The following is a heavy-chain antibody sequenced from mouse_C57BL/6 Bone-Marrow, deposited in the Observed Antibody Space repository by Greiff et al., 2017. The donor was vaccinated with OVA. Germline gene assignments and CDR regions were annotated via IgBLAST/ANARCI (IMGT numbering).Heavy chain of an antibody. D-gene: IGHD1-1*01. CDR3: AIYGSSFY. CDR1: GYSITSGYY. J-gene: IGHJ2*01. V-gene: IGHV3-6*01. CDR2: ISYDGSN. Sequence: VQLQQSGPGLVKPSQSLSLTCSVTGYSITSGYYWNWIRQFPGKKLEWMGYISYDGSNNYNPSLKNRISITRYTSKNQFFLKLNSVTTEDTATYYCAIYGSSFYWGQGTTLTVSS.